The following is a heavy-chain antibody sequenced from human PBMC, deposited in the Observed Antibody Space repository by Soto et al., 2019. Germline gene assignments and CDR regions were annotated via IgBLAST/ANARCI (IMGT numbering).Heavy chain of an antibody. CDR1: GYTFTSYG. CDR3: ATNYYGSGSYYTKKMYYGMDV. J-gene: IGHJ6*02. CDR2: ISAYNGNT. D-gene: IGHD3-10*01. Sequence: ASVKVSCKASGYTFTSYGISWVRQAPGQGLEWMGWISAYNGNTNYAQKLQGRVTMTTDTSTSTAYMELRSLRSDDTAAYYCATNYYGSGSYYTKKMYYGMDVWGQGTTVTVSS. V-gene: IGHV1-18*04.